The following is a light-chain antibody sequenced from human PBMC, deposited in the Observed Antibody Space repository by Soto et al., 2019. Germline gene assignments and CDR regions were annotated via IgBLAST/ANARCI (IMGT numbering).Light chain of an antibody. J-gene: IGKJ1*01. CDR2: KAS. Sequence: DIQMTQSPSTLSASVGDRVTIACRASQSISDWLAWYQQKPGQAPKFLIYKASNLESGVPSRFSGSGSGTEFTLTISCLQPDDFASYYCQQYDTYPTTFGQGTKVEIK. V-gene: IGKV1-5*03. CDR3: QQYDTYPTT. CDR1: QSISDW.